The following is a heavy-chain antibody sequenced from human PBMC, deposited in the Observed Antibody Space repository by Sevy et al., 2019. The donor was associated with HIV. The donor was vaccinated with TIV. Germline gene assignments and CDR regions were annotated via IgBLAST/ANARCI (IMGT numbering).Heavy chain of an antibody. CDR3: ARDTGATIRGQPSAFDY. J-gene: IGHJ4*02. D-gene: IGHD5-12*01. V-gene: IGHV3-21*01. CDR2: ISSSTAYI. CDR1: GFAFSSYN. Sequence: GGSLRLSCAASGFAFSSYNMNWVRQAPGKGLEWVSSISSSTAYIYYADSVKGRFTLSRDNAKNSLFLQMNSLRVEDTAVYYCARDTGATIRGQPSAFDYWGQGALVTVSS.